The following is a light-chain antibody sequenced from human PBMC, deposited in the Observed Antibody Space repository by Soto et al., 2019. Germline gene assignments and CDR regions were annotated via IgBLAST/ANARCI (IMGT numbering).Light chain of an antibody. CDR3: QQYNDWPPLT. Sequence: EIVMTQSPATLSVSPGERATLSCRASQSVSGNLAWYQQKPGQAPRLLIYGASTRATGIPARFSGSGSGTEFTLTITSLXSEDFAVYYCQQYNDWPPLTFGGGTKVEIK. CDR1: QSVSGN. J-gene: IGKJ4*01. V-gene: IGKV3-15*01. CDR2: GAS.